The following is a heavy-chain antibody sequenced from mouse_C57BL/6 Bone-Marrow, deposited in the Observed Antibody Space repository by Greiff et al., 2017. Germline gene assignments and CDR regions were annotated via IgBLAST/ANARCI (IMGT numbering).Heavy chain of an antibody. Sequence: VKLMESGAELVRPGASVKLSCKASGYTFTDYYINWVKQRPGQGLEWIARIYPGSGNTYYNEKFKGKATLTAEKSSSTAYMQLSSLTSEDSAVYFCARGWDYWGQGTTLTVSS. CDR1: GYTFTDYY. J-gene: IGHJ2*01. CDR3: ARGWDY. CDR2: IYPGSGNT. V-gene: IGHV1-76*01. D-gene: IGHD1-1*02.